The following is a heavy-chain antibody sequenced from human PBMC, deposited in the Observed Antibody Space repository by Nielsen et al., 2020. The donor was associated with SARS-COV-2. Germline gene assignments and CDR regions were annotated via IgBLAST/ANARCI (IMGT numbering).Heavy chain of an antibody. CDR2: IKEDGSEK. D-gene: IGHD2-15*01. J-gene: IGHJ3*01. CDR3: ARDSVAATGQIYFYGFDV. Sequence: GESLKISCAASGFTFSNYWMTWVRQAPGKGLEWVANIKEDGSEKYYVDSVKGRFSISRDNAKNSLYLQMNSLRVEDTAVYYCARDSVAATGQIYFYGFDVWGQGTMVTVSS. CDR1: GFTFSNYW. V-gene: IGHV3-7*03.